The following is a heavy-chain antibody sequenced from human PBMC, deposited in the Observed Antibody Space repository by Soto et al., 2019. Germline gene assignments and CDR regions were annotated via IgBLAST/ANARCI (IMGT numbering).Heavy chain of an antibody. V-gene: IGHV1-69*13. Sequence: GASGKVWCKASGRTFSSYAISWVRQAPGQGLEWMGGIIPIFGTANYAQKFQGRVTITADESTSTAYMELSSLRSEDTAVYYCAREEGPFDSSSDYWRQGTLVTVSS. CDR2: IIPIFGTA. CDR1: GRTFSSYA. CDR3: AREEGPFDSSSDY. D-gene: IGHD6-6*01. J-gene: IGHJ4*02.